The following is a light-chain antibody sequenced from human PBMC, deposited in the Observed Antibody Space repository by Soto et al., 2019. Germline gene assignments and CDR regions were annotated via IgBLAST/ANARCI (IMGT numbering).Light chain of an antibody. CDR3: SSYTTSSTL. Sequence: QSVLTQPASVSGSPGQRITISCTGTSSDVGDYNHVSWYQQHPGKAPKLMIYDVSHRPSGVSNRFSGSKSGNTASLTISGLQAEDEADYYCSSYTTSSTLFGGGTKLTVL. J-gene: IGLJ2*01. CDR2: DVS. V-gene: IGLV2-14*01. CDR1: SSDVGDYNH.